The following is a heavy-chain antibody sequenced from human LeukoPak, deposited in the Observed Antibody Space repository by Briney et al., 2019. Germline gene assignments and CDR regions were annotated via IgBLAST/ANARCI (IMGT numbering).Heavy chain of an antibody. CDR3: ATGISRASLWYGESMDV. V-gene: IGHV3-15*01. CDR1: GFASSNAW. J-gene: IGHJ6*02. D-gene: IGHD3-10*01. Sequence: GGSLRLSCAASGFASSNAWMRWVRQAPGKGLEWVGRIKSKADGGTIDYAAPAKGRFTISRDDSRNTLYLQMNSLKTEDTAVYYCATGISRASLWYGESMDVWGQGTTVTVSS. CDR2: IKSKADGGTI.